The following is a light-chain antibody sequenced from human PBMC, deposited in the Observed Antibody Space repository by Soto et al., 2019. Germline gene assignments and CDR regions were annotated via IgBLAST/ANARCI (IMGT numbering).Light chain of an antibody. CDR1: QSLSSNF. CDR3: QQYGSSPRT. CDR2: GAS. V-gene: IGKV3-20*01. Sequence: EIVLTQSPATLSLSPGERATLSCRASQSLSSNFLAWYQQKPGQPPRLLISGASSRATGIPDRFTGSGSGTDFTLTISRLEPEDFAVYYCQQYGSSPRTFGQGTKVEIK. J-gene: IGKJ1*01.